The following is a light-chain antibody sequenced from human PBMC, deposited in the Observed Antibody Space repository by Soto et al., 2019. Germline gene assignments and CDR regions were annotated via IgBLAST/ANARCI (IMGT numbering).Light chain of an antibody. CDR3: QQSYSTIPTT. CDR1: QSISSY. V-gene: IGKV1-39*01. J-gene: IGKJ5*01. CDR2: AAS. Sequence: DIQMTQSPSTLSASVGDRVTITSQASQSISSYLNWYQQKPGKAPKLLIYAASSLQSGVPSRFSGSGSGTDFTLTISSLQPEDFATYYCQQSYSTIPTTFGQGTRLEIK.